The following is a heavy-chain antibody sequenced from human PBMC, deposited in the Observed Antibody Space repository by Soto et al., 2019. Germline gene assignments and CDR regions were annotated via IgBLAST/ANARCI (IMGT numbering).Heavy chain of an antibody. CDR3: ARGGDRFDGMDV. D-gene: IGHD3-16*01. Sequence: EVQLVESGGGLVQPGGSLRLSCAASGFGFNGYDMHWVRQAPGKNLEWVAAISTAGDTYYLGSVKGRFTISREDAKHSLSLQMNSLRVGDTAVYYCARGGDRFDGMDVWGQGTTVTVSS. V-gene: IGHV3-13*01. J-gene: IGHJ6*02. CDR1: GFGFNGYD. CDR2: ISTAGDT.